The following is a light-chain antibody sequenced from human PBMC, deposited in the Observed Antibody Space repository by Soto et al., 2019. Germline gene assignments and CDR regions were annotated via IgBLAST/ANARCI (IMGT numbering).Light chain of an antibody. V-gene: IGKV3-15*01. CDR2: GAS. Sequence: EIVMTQSPATLSVSPGERATLSCRASQSVSSNLAWHQQKPGQAPRLLIYGASTRATGIPARFSGSGSGTEFTLTISSLQSEDFAVYYCQQYNNWPRGTFGQGTKVDI. CDR1: QSVSSN. CDR3: QQYNNWPRGT. J-gene: IGKJ1*01.